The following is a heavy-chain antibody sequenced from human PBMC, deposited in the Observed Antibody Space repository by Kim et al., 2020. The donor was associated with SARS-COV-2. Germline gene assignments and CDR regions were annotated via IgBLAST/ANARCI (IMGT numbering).Heavy chain of an antibody. CDR3: AKQYCSTTTCFRFDP. J-gene: IGHJ5*02. CDR2: ISGSGGSR. V-gene: IGHV3-23*01. CDR1: GFTFSSYA. D-gene: IGHD2-2*01. Sequence: GGSLRLSCAVSGFTFSSYAMSWVRQAPGKGLEWVSAISGSGGSRYYTDSVKGRFTISRDNSKNTLYLQMNSLRAEDTAVYYCAKQYCSTTTCFRFDPWGQGTLVTVSS.